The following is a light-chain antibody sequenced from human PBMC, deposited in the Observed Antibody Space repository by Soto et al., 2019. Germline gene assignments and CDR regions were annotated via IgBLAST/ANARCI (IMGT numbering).Light chain of an antibody. V-gene: IGKV1-12*01. Sequence: DIQMTQSPSFVSASVGDRVTITCRASQGISIWLAWYQQKPGKAPNLLISAASTLQSGVPSRFSGSGSGTDFTLTISSLQPEDFAIYYCQQANSFPWTFGQGTKVEI. J-gene: IGKJ1*01. CDR3: QQANSFPWT. CDR1: QGISIW. CDR2: AAS.